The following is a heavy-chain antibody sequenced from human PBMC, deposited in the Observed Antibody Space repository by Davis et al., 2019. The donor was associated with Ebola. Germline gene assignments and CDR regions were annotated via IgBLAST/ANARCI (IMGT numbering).Heavy chain of an antibody. CDR1: GYTFTSYS. CDR3: ARSEWFGDLYYYGMDV. Sequence: AASVKVSCKASGYTFTSYSLTWVRQAPGQGLEWMGWVNTKNGNTKYAKEFQGRVTMTTDTSTSTAYMELRSLRSDDTAVYYCARSEWFGDLYYYGMDVWGQGTTVTVSS. D-gene: IGHD3-10*01. CDR2: VNTKNGNT. V-gene: IGHV1-18*01. J-gene: IGHJ6*02.